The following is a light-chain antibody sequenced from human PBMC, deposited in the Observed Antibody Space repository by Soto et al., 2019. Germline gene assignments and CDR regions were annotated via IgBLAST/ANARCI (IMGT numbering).Light chain of an antibody. V-gene: IGLV2-14*01. CDR1: SSDIGDYDY. CDR3: NSYASGNSRV. Sequence: QSVLTQPASVSGSPGQSITISCTGTSSDIGDYDYVSWYQQHPGKAPKLLISEVSNRPSGVSNRFSGSNSGNTASLTISGLQAEDEADYCCNSYASGNSRVFGTGTKVTVL. CDR2: EVS. J-gene: IGLJ1*01.